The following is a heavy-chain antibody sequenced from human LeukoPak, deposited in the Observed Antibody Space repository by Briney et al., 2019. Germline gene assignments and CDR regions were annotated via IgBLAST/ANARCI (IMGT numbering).Heavy chain of an antibody. CDR2: IYYSGST. CDR3: ARARWLQLYAFDI. V-gene: IGHV4-59*01. Sequence: PSETLSLTCTVSGGSISSYYWSWIRQPPGKGLEWIGYIYYSGSTNYNPSLKSRVTISVDTSKNQFSLKLSSVTAADTAVYYCARARWLQLYAFDIWGQGTMVTVSS. J-gene: IGHJ3*02. D-gene: IGHD5-24*01. CDR1: GGSISSYY.